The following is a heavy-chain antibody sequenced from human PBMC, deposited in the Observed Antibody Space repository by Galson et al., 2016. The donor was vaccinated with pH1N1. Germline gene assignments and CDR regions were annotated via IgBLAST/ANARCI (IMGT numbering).Heavy chain of an antibody. CDR1: GFTFFSSYS. V-gene: IGHV3-21*05. D-gene: IGHD1-26*01. J-gene: IGHJ6*02. CDR2: ISNSGAYI. Sequence: SLRLSCAASGFTFFSSYSINWVRQAPGKGLEWVSFISNSGAYIYDADSVKGRFTISRDNAKKSLSLEMNRLRVENTAIYYCARYRGRPRNYGMDVWGQGTTVTVFS. CDR3: ARYRGRPRNYGMDV.